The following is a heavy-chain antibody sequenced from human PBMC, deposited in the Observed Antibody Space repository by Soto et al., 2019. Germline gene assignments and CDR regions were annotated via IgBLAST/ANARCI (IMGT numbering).Heavy chain of an antibody. Sequence: GGSLRLSCAASGFTFSSYAMSWVRQAPEKGLEWVSAISGSGGSTYYADSVKGRFTISRDNSKNTLYLQMNSLRAEDTAVYYCAKEPPVVVITTRPEGWFDPWGQGTLVTVSS. CDR3: AKEPPVVVITTRPEGWFDP. D-gene: IGHD3-22*01. CDR2: ISGSGGST. CDR1: GFTFSSYA. V-gene: IGHV3-23*01. J-gene: IGHJ5*02.